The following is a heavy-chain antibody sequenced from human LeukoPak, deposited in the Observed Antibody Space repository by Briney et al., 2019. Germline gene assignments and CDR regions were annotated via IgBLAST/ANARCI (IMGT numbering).Heavy chain of an antibody. CDR2: IYYSGST. CDR3: ARETCYYGSWTYCLDY. V-gene: IGHV4-31*03. D-gene: IGHD3-10*01. CDR1: GGSISSGGYY. J-gene: IGHJ4*02. Sequence: TLSLTCTVSGGSISSGGYYWSWIRQHPGQGLEWIGYIYYSGSTYYNPSLRSRIAISVDTSKNRFSLMLSSVTAADTAVYYCARETCYYGSWTYCLDYWGQGTLVTVS.